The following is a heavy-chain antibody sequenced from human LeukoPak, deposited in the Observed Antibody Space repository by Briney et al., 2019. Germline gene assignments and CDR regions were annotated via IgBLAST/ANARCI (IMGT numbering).Heavy chain of an antibody. J-gene: IGHJ4*02. CDR2: INPDGSTT. CDR1: GGSFSGYY. V-gene: IGHV3-74*01. D-gene: IGHD3-10*01. CDR3: AKDLHYGSADY. Sequence: ETLSLTCAVYGGSFSGYYWSWIRQPPGKGLVWVSFINPDGSTTNYADSVKGRFTISRDNAKNALYLQMNSLRAEDTAVYYCAKDLHYGSADYWGQGTLVTVSS.